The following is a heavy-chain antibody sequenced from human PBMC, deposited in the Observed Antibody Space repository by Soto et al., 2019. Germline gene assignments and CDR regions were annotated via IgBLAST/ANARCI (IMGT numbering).Heavy chain of an antibody. J-gene: IGHJ6*01. CDR1: GFTFSIYS. V-gene: IGHV3-21*01. CDR2: ISSSSSYI. CDR3: ARDTRNTYYYDSSGPTAYYGMDV. D-gene: IGHD3-22*01. Sequence: GSLRLSCAASGFTFSIYSMNWVLQAPWKGLEWVSSISSSSSYIYYADSVKGRFTISRDNAKNSLYLQMNSLRAEDTAVYYCARDTRNTYYYDSSGPTAYYGMDVWGQGTTVTVSS.